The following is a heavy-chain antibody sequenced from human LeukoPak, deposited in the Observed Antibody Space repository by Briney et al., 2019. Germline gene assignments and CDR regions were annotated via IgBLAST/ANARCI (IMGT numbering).Heavy chain of an antibody. V-gene: IGHV3-74*01. D-gene: IGHD3-22*01. CDR3: AREASQYYYDSSGYAFDI. J-gene: IGHJ3*02. Sequence: GGSLRLSCAASGFTFSSYWMHWVRQAPGKGLVWVSRINSDGSSTSYADSVKGRFTISRDNAKNTLYLQMNSLRAEDTAVYYCAREASQYYYDSSGYAFDIWGQGTMVTVSS. CDR2: INSDGSST. CDR1: GFTFSSYW.